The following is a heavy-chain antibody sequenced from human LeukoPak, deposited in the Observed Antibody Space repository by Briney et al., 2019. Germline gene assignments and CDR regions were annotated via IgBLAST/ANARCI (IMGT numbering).Heavy chain of an antibody. J-gene: IGHJ6*02. CDR3: ARSQEPQWLAYYYGMDV. CDR1: GGSISSYY. V-gene: IGHV4-59*08. CDR2: IYYSGST. D-gene: IGHD6-19*01. Sequence: KPSETLSLTCTVSGGSISSYYWSWIRQPPGKGLEWIGYIYYSGSTNYNPSLKSRVTISVDTSKNQFSLKLSSVTAADTAVYYCARSQEPQWLAYYYGMDVWGQGTTVTVSS.